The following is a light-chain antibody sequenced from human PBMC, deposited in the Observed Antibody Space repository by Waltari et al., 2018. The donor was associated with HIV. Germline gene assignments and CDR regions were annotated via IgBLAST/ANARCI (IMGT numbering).Light chain of an antibody. CDR1: QSVGSN. V-gene: IGKV3-15*01. CDR3: QQYNNWPLT. J-gene: IGKJ4*01. CDR2: GAS. Sequence: EVVMTQSPATLYVSPGERATLSCRASQSVGSNLAWYQQKPGQVPRLLIYGASTRATEIPARFSGSGSGTEFTLTISSLQSEDFEVYYCQQYNNWPLTFGGGTKVEIK.